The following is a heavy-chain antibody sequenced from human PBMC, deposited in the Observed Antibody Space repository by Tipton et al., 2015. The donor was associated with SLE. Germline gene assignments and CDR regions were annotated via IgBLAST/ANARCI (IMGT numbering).Heavy chain of an antibody. D-gene: IGHD3-10*01. V-gene: IGHV4-34*01. Sequence: LRLSCAVYGGSFSGYYWSWIRQPPGKGLEWIGESNPSGNTNYNPSLKSRVTISVDTSKNQFSLKLSSVTAADTAVYYCARGGSRGFDYWGQGTLVTVSS. CDR2: SNPSGNT. CDR3: ARGGSRGFDY. CDR1: GGSFSGYY. J-gene: IGHJ4*02.